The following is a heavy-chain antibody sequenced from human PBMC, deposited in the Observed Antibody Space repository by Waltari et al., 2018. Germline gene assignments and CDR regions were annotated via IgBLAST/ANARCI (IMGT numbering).Heavy chain of an antibody. CDR3: ARDMHSSSSALGWLDP. V-gene: IGHV3-33*01. CDR1: GFRFDSCG. Sequence: QVQLVESGGGVVESGRALRPPCVAAGFRFDSCGMDWVRQAPGKALEWVALIWLDGSAKYYADSVKGRFTVSRDNSKNTFYLQLNSLRAEDTAVYYCARDMHSSSSALGWLDPWGQGTLVTVSS. J-gene: IGHJ5*02. CDR2: IWLDGSAK. D-gene: IGHD6-6*01.